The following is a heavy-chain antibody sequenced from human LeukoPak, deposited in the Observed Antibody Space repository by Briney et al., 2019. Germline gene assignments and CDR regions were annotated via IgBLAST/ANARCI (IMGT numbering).Heavy chain of an antibody. CDR2: IYYDGAT. V-gene: IGHV4-39*01. CDR3: ATQGVYCVDLFST. J-gene: IGHJ4*02. CDR1: GGSINTYY. D-gene: IGHD2-21*01. Sequence: SETLSLNCTVSGGSINTYYSGWIRQTPGKGLEWIGTIYYDGATYYNPSLKSRVTISIGTSRQQFFLKLNSVTAADTGVYYCATQGVYCVDLFSTRGPGTLVTVSS.